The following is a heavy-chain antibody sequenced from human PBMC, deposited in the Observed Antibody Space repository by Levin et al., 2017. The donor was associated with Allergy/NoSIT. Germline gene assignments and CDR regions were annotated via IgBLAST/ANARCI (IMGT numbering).Heavy chain of an antibody. J-gene: IGHJ5*02. Sequence: PGGSLRLSCAASGFTFSSYGMHWVRQAPGKGLEWVAVIWYDGSNKYYADSVKGRFTISRDNSKNTLYLQMNSLRAEDTAVYYCARDGGGFRFDPWGQGTLVTVSS. CDR1: GFTFSSYG. D-gene: IGHD3-16*01. CDR3: ARDGGGFRFDP. V-gene: IGHV3-33*01. CDR2: IWYDGSNK.